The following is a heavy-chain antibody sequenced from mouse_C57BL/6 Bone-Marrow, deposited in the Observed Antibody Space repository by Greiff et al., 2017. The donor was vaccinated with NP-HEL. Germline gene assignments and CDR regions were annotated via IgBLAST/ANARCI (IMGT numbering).Heavy chain of an antibody. CDR3: ARSHGSSFEPRY. D-gene: IGHD1-1*01. CDR1: GYSFTSYY. CDR2: IYPGSGNT. Sequence: VQLQQSGPELVKPGASVKISCKASGYSFTSYYIHWVKQRPGQGLAWIGWIYPGSGNTKYTEKFKGKATLTADTSSSTAYMQLSSLTSEDSAVYYCARSHGSSFEPRYWGQGTTLTVSS. J-gene: IGHJ2*01. V-gene: IGHV1-66*01.